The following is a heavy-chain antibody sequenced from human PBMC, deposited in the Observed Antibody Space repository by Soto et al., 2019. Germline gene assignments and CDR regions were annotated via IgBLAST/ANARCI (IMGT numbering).Heavy chain of an antibody. D-gene: IGHD3-22*01. J-gene: IGHJ4*02. V-gene: IGHV1-46*01. Sequence: ASVKVSCKASGYTFTHYYMHWVRQAPGQGLEWMGIINPSGGSTSYAQKFQGRVTMTRDTSTSTVYMDLSSLRSEDTAVYYCARGDDSSGYYWSPLDYWGQGTLVTVSS. CDR2: INPSGGST. CDR3: ARGDDSSGYYWSPLDY. CDR1: GYTFTHYY.